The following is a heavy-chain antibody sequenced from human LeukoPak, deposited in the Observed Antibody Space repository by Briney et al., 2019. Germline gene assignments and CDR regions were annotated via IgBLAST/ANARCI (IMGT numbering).Heavy chain of an antibody. Sequence: ASVKVSCKASGHTFTSYGISWVRQAPGQGLEWMGWISAYNGNTNYAQKLQGRVTMTTDTSTSTAYMELRSLRSDDAAVYYCAREEFMVRGFDPWGQGTLVTVSS. CDR2: ISAYNGNT. V-gene: IGHV1-18*01. D-gene: IGHD3-10*01. J-gene: IGHJ5*02. CDR3: AREEFMVRGFDP. CDR1: GHTFTSYG.